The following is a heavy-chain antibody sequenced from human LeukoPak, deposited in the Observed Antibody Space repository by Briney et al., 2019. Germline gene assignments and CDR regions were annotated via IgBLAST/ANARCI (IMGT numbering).Heavy chain of an antibody. J-gene: IGHJ4*02. CDR2: IDYGGYT. V-gene: IGHV4-59*12. CDR3: ARGYYTVDY. D-gene: IGHD2/OR15-2a*01. Sequence: SETLSLTCTVSGGSISNYYWSWIRQPPGKGLEWIGFIDYGGYTNYSPSLKSRVTISVDTSKNQFSLKLSSVTAADTAVYYCARGYYTVDYWGQGTLVTVSS. CDR1: GGSISNYY.